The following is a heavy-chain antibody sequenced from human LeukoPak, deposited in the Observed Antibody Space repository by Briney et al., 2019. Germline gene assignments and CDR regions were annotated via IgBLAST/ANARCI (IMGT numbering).Heavy chain of an antibody. V-gene: IGHV3-7*01. CDR2: IKQDGSEK. Sequence: GGSLRLPCPASGFTFSSYWMIWVRQAPGKGLEWVANIKQDGSEKYYVDSVKGRFTISRDNAKNSLYLQMNSLRAEDTAVYYCARAKGIAVAVDYWGQRTLVTVS. CDR3: ARAKGIAVAVDY. D-gene: IGHD6-19*01. J-gene: IGHJ4*02. CDR1: GFTFSSYW.